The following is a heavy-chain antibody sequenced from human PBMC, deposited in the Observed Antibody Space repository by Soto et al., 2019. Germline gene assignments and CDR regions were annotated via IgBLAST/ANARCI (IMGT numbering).Heavy chain of an antibody. CDR2: IIPISGTA. Sequence: SVKVSCKASGGTFSSYAISWVRQAPGQGLEWMGGIIPISGTADYAQKFQGRVTITEDESTSTAYMGLSSLRSEDTAVYYCARGNGSGSYYSYNYYYYYYGMDVWGQGTTVTVSS. J-gene: IGHJ6*02. CDR3: ARGNGSGSYYSYNYYYYYYGMDV. D-gene: IGHD3-10*01. CDR1: GGTFSSYA. V-gene: IGHV1-69*13.